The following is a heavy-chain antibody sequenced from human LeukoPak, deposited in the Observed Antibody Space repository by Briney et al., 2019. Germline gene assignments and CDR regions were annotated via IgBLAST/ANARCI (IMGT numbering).Heavy chain of an antibody. CDR3: ARVERYNGDYGWFDP. Sequence: SETLSLTCTVSGGSIGSHYWTWIRQTPGKGLEWIAYVHYTGSTNYNPSLKSRVTISMDTSKNQFSLRLRSVTAADTAMYYCARVERYNGDYGWFDPWGQGNLVTVSS. D-gene: IGHD4-17*01. CDR1: GGSIGSHY. V-gene: IGHV4-59*11. CDR2: VHYTGST. J-gene: IGHJ5*02.